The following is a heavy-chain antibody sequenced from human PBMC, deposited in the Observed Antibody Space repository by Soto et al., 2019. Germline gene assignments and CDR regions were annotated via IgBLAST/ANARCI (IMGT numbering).Heavy chain of an antibody. CDR2: LSVSGDKT. J-gene: IGHJ2*01. D-gene: IGHD3-22*01. CDR3: AKTFSTGYETSGYYYWYFDL. V-gene: IGHV3-23*01. Sequence: GSLRLSCAASGFTFSTYAMGWVRQAPGKGLEWFSGLSVSGDKTYYADSVKGRFTISRDNTKNTLYLQMNSLRAEDTAVYYCAKTFSTGYETSGYYYWYFDLWGRGTLVTVSS. CDR1: GFTFSTYA.